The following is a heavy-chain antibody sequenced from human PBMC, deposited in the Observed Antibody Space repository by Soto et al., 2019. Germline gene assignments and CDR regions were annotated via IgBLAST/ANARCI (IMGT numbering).Heavy chain of an antibody. V-gene: IGHV5-10-1*01. Sequence: GESLKISCKGSGYSFTSYWISWVRQMPGKGLEWMGRIDPSDSYTNYSPSFQGHVTISADKSISTAYLQWSSLKASDTAMYYCASSQVQLERRRNYYGMDVWGQGTTVTSP. CDR2: IDPSDSYT. CDR3: ASSQVQLERRRNYYGMDV. CDR1: GYSFTSYW. D-gene: IGHD1-1*01. J-gene: IGHJ6*02.